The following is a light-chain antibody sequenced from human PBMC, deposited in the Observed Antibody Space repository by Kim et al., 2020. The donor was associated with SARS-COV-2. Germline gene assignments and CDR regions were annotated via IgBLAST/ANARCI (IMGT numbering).Light chain of an antibody. CDR2: EDN. V-gene: IGLV6-57*03. CDR3: QSYDGSNWV. J-gene: IGLJ3*02. CDR1: SGNIASAY. Sequence: GKTVSISCTRSSGNIASAYVQWYQQRPGSAPTTVIFEDNQRPSGVPARFSGSIDSSSNSASLTISGLKTEDEADYYCQSYDGSNWVFGGGTQLTVL.